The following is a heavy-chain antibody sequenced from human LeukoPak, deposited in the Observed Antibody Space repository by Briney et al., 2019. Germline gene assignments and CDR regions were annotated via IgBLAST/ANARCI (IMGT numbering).Heavy chain of an antibody. Sequence: SVKVSCKASGGTFSSYTINWVRQAPGQGLEWMGRIIPILGIANYAQKFQGRVTITADKSTSTAYMELSSLRSEDTPVYYCARGDGDGYNYHYFDYWGQGTLITVSS. CDR2: IIPILGIA. CDR1: GGTFSSYT. CDR3: ARGDGDGYNYHYFDY. D-gene: IGHD5-24*01. J-gene: IGHJ4*02. V-gene: IGHV1-69*02.